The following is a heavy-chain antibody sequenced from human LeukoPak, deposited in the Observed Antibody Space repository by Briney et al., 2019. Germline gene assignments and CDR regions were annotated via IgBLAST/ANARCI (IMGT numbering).Heavy chain of an antibody. CDR3: ARSGVGYYYDSSGYYPLDY. V-gene: IGHV1-18*01. Sequence: ASAKVSCKASGYTFTNYGISWVRQAPGQGLEWMGWISAYNGNTNYAQKLQGRVTMTTDTSTSTAYMELRSLRSDDTAVYYCARSGVGYYYDSSGYYPLDYWGQGTLVTVSS. J-gene: IGHJ4*02. CDR1: GYTFTNYG. D-gene: IGHD3-22*01. CDR2: ISAYNGNT.